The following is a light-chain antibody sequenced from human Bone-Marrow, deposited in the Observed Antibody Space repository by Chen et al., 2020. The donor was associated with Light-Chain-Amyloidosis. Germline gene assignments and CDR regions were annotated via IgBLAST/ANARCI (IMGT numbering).Light chain of an antibody. V-gene: IGLV6-57*01. CDR1: SGSIATNY. Sequence: NFMLTQPHSVSESPGKTVIISCTRSSGSIATNYVQWYQQRPGSSPTTVIYEDDQRPSGVPARFSCSMDRYSTTASLTISGRDSEQEADCGGQSDQGSRQGVFGGGTKLTVL. CDR3: QSDQGSRQGV. CDR2: EDD. J-gene: IGLJ3*02.